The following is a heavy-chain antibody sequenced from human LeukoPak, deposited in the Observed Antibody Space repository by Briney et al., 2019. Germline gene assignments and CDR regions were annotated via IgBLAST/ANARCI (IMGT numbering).Heavy chain of an antibody. CDR3: ARGRTKDTAMVQFDY. V-gene: IGHV3-7*01. Sequence: PGGSLRLSCAASGLTFSSYEMSWVRQAPGKGLEWVANIKQDGSEKYYVDSVKGRFTISRDNAKNSLYLQMNSLRAEDTAVYYCARGRTKDTAMVQFDYWGQGTLVNVSS. D-gene: IGHD5-18*01. J-gene: IGHJ4*02. CDR2: IKQDGSEK. CDR1: GLTFSSYE.